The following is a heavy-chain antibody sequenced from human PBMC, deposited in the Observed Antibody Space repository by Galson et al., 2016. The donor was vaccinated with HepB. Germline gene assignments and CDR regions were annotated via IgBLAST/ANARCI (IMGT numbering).Heavy chain of an antibody. CDR3: AKGAGGWFDY. V-gene: IGHV3-30*18. J-gene: IGHJ4*02. D-gene: IGHD2-8*02. Sequence: SLRLSCAASGFNFSTYGMNWIRQAPGKGLEWVTVTSSDGSNNDYADSVKGRFTISRDNSKNTLYLQMNSLRAEDTAVYYCAKGAGGWFDYWGQGTLVTVSS. CDR1: GFNFSTYG. CDR2: TSSDGSNN.